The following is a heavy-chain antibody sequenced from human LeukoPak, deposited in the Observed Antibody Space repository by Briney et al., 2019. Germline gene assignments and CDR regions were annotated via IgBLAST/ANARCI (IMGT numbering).Heavy chain of an antibody. Sequence: GGSLRLSCEASGFTFSRYSLTWVRQAPGKGLEWVSSISSSSSYIYYADSVKGRFTISRDNSKNTLYLQMNSLRAEDTAVYYCAKELVVAARSPFDYWGQGTLVTVSS. V-gene: IGHV3-21*01. CDR1: GFTFSRYS. CDR3: AKELVVAARSPFDY. CDR2: ISSSSSYI. D-gene: IGHD6-6*01. J-gene: IGHJ4*02.